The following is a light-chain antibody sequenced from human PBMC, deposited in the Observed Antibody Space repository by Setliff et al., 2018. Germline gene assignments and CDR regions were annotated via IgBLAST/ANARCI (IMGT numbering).Light chain of an antibody. V-gene: IGLV2-14*03. CDR3: SSYTRDTTLV. Sequence: QSVLTQPASVSGPHGQSITISCTGTSSDIGAYNFVFWYQQHPGKAPRLIIHGVSERPSGISDRFSASKSGNTAPLIISGLQTEDEADYYCSSYTRDTTLVFGTGTKVTVL. J-gene: IGLJ1*01. CDR1: SSDIGAYNF. CDR2: GVS.